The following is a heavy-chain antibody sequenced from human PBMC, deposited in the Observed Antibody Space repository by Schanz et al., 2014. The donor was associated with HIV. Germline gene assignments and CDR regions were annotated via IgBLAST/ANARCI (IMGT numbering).Heavy chain of an antibody. CDR2: MIPSFRLR. CDR1: GYTFIDYF. J-gene: IGHJ6*02. CDR3: ARAAFSSEYYYGMDV. Sequence: QVQLVQSGAEVKKPGASVKVSCKTSGYTFIDYFIHWVRQAPGQGLEWMGGMIPSFRLRTYAQKFQGRVTIAADESASTAYMELNSLRSADTAVYFCARAAFSSEYYYGMDVWGQGTTVTVSS. D-gene: IGHD3-3*02. V-gene: IGHV1-69*01.